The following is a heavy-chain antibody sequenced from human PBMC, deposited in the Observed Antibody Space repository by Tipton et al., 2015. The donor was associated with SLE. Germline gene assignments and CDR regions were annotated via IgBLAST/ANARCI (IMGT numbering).Heavy chain of an antibody. D-gene: IGHD2-15*01. CDR1: GGSISSGSYY. CDR2: IYTSGST. J-gene: IGHJ3*02. CDR3: ARDPSMGYCSGGSCYGDAFDI. V-gene: IGHV4-61*09. Sequence: TLSLTCTVSGGSISSGSYYWSWIRQPAGKGLEWIGHIYTSGSTNYNPSLKSRVTISVDTSKNQFSLKLSSVTAADTAVYYCARDPSMGYCSGGSCYGDAFDIWGQGTMVTVSS.